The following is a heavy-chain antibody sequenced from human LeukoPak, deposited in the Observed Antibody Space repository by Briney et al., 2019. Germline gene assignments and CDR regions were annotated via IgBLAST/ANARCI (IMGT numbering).Heavy chain of an antibody. D-gene: IGHD3-22*01. V-gene: IGHV5-51*01. CDR3: ARHISGYYDSSGLRLGAFDI. Sequence: GESLKISCKGSGYSFTSYWIGWVRQMPGKGLEWMGMIYPGDSDTRYGPSFQGQVTISADKSISTAYLQWGSLKASDTAMYYCARHISGYYDSSGLRLGAFDIWGQGTMVTVSS. J-gene: IGHJ3*02. CDR1: GYSFTSYW. CDR2: IYPGDSDT.